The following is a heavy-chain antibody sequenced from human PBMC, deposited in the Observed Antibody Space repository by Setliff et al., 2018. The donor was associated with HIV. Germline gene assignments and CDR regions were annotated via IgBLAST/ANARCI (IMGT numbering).Heavy chain of an antibody. D-gene: IGHD1-26*01. Sequence: LSLTCTVSGDSINTHHWSWIRQPPGKGLEWIGCISHSGNTNFNPSLNSRVTISLDTSKNQFSLRLTSLTAADTAIYYCARSTVGAGASFPWGRGILVTVSS. CDR2: ISHSGNT. CDR1: GDSINTHH. J-gene: IGHJ5*02. CDR3: ARSTVGAGASFP. V-gene: IGHV4-59*11.